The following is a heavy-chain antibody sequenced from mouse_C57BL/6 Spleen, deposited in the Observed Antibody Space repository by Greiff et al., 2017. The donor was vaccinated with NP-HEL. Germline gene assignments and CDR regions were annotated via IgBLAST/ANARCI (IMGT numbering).Heavy chain of an antibody. J-gene: IGHJ2*01. Sequence: VQLQQSGAELVKPGASVKMSCKASGYTFTSYWITWVKQRPGQGLEWIGDIYPGSGSTNYNEKFKSKATLTVDTSSSTAYMQLSSLTSEDSAVYYCARGYYGSRAYYFDYWGQGTTLTVSS. CDR3: ARGYYGSRAYYFDY. D-gene: IGHD1-1*01. CDR1: GYTFTSYW. CDR2: IYPGSGST. V-gene: IGHV1-55*01.